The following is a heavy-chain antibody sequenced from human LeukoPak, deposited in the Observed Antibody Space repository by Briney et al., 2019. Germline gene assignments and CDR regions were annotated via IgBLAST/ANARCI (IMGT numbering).Heavy chain of an antibody. D-gene: IGHD6-13*01. Sequence: GESLKISCKGSGYSFTNYWIGWVRQMPGKGLEWMGIIYPGDSDTRYSPSFQGQVTISADKSISTACLQWSSLKASDTAMYYCARQSIAAAGTFDYWGQGTLVTVSS. V-gene: IGHV5-51*01. CDR2: IYPGDSDT. J-gene: IGHJ4*02. CDR3: ARQSIAAAGTFDY. CDR1: GYSFTNYW.